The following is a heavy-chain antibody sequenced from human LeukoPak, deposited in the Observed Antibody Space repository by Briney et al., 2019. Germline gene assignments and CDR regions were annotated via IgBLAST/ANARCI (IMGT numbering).Heavy chain of an antibody. D-gene: IGHD3-16*01. CDR3: ARDTLGEAACDY. Sequence: PGGSLRLSCAASGFTFSSSWMYWVRQAPGKGLVWVSRINSDESITTYADSVKGRFTISRDNAKNTLYLQMNSLRAEDTTVYYCARDTLGEAACDYWGQGTLVTVSS. J-gene: IGHJ4*02. V-gene: IGHV3-74*01. CDR2: INSDESIT. CDR1: GFTFSSSW.